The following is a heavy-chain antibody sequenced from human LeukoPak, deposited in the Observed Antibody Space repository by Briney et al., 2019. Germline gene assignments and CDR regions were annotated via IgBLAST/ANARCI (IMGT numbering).Heavy chain of an antibody. V-gene: IGHV1-2*02. Sequence: GASVKVSCKASGYTFTGYYMHWVRQAPGQGLEWMGWINPNSGGTNYAQKFQGRVTMTRDTSISAAYMELSRLRSDDTAVYYCARGGSSWRIRSFDYWGQGTLVTVSS. CDR2: INPNSGGT. CDR3: ARGGSSWRIRSFDY. J-gene: IGHJ4*02. CDR1: GYTFTGYY. D-gene: IGHD6-13*01.